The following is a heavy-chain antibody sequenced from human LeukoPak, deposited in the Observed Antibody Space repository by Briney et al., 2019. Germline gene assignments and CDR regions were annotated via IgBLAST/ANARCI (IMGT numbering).Heavy chain of an antibody. D-gene: IGHD2-2*01. V-gene: IGHV4-34*01. CDR1: GGSFSGYY. Sequence: SETLPLTCAVYGGSFSGYYWSWIRQPPGKGLEWIGEINHSGSTNYNPSLKSRVTISVDTSKNQFSLKLSSVTAADTAVYYCARECCSSTSCYAWWFDPWGQGTLVTVSS. CDR3: ARECCSSTSCYAWWFDP. CDR2: INHSGST. J-gene: IGHJ5*02.